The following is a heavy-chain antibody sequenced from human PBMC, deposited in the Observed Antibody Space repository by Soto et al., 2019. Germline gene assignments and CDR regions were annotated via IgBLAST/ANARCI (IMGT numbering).Heavy chain of an antibody. D-gene: IGHD3-16*01. CDR3: QGGDF. CDR2: VHHSGTT. J-gene: IGHJ4*02. CDR1: GGSVNTDYW. Sequence: SETLSLTCAVSGGSVNTDYWWSWVRQPPGKGLEWIGEVHHSGTTNYIQSLTSRLTISVDTSKSQISLTLTSVTAADSAVYYCQGGDFWGQGTRVTVSS. V-gene: IGHV4-4*02.